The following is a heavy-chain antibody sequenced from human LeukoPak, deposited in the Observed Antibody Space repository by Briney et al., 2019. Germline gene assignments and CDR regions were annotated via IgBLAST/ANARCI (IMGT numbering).Heavy chain of an antibody. J-gene: IGHJ4*02. CDR1: GFTFSSYA. CDR2: IRYDGSNK. V-gene: IGHV3-30*02. D-gene: IGHD6-6*01. Sequence: PGRSLRLSCAASGFTFSSYAMHWVRQAPGKGLEWVAFIRYDGSNKYYADSVKGRFTISRDNSKNTLYLQMNSLRAEDTAVYYCAKDIAVCPDYWGQGTLVTVSS. CDR3: AKDIAVCPDY.